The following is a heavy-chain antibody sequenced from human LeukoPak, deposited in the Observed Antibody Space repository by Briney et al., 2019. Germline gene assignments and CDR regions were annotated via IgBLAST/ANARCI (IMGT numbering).Heavy chain of an antibody. J-gene: IGHJ4*02. Sequence: GASVKVSCKASGYTFTAYYMHWVRLAPGQGLEWMGWINPNSGATKYTPKFQDRVAMTRDTSISTASLELSRLRSDDTAVYYCTSNGPDGDYSYWGQGALVTVSS. CDR3: TSNGPDGDYSY. D-gene: IGHD4-17*01. CDR2: INPNSGAT. CDR1: GYTFTAYY. V-gene: IGHV1-2*02.